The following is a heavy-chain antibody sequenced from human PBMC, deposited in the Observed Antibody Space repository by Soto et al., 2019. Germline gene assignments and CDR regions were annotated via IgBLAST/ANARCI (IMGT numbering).Heavy chain of an antibody. J-gene: IGHJ4*02. CDR1: GFTVSSYW. V-gene: IGHV3-74*01. D-gene: IGHD6-19*01. Sequence: EVQLVESGGGLVQPGGSLRLSCAASGFTVSSYWMHWVRHAPGKGLVWVSRINSDGSSTSYADSVKGLFTISRDNAKNTLYLQMTSLRAEDTAVYYCAVAVAGPTAIGYWGQGTLVTVSS. CDR2: INSDGSST. CDR3: AVAVAGPTAIGY.